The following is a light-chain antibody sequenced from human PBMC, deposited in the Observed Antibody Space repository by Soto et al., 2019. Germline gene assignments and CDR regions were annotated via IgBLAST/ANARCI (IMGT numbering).Light chain of an antibody. V-gene: IGKV1-5*03. CDR3: QQYSTSYRT. CDR1: QSIGSW. Sequence: DMQMTQSPSTLSASVGDRVTITCRASQSIGSWLAWYQQKPGKAPKLLIYKASSLESGVPSRFSGSGSGTEFTLTISSLQPDDFATYYCQQYSTSYRTFGQGTRVEIK. CDR2: KAS. J-gene: IGKJ1*01.